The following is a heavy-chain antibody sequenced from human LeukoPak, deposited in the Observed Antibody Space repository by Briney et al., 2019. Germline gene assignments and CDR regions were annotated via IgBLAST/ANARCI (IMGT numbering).Heavy chain of an antibody. CDR3: ARHTYTEPYYSYYYMDV. CDR1: GGSISSGGYY. V-gene: IGHV4-30-2*03. D-gene: IGHD1-14*01. CDR2: IYHSGST. J-gene: IGHJ6*03. Sequence: SETLSLTCTVSGGSISSGGYYWSWIRQPPGKGLEWIGYIYHSGSTYYNPSLKSRVTISVDTSKNQFSLKLSSVAAADTAVYYCARHTYTEPYYSYYYMDVWGKGTTVTVSS.